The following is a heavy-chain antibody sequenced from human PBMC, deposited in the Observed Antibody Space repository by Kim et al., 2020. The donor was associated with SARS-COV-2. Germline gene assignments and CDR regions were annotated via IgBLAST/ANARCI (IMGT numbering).Heavy chain of an antibody. D-gene: IGHD6-6*01. CDR2: ISYDGSNK. CDR3: ARASDSSSSPIPNYYYYYYGMDV. Sequence: GGSLRLSCAASGFTFSSYAMHWVRQAPGKGLEWVAVISYDGSNKYYADSVKGRFTISRDNSKNTLYLQMNSLRAEDTAVYYCARASDSSSSPIPNYYYYYYGMDVWGQGTTVTVSS. J-gene: IGHJ6*02. V-gene: IGHV3-30-3*01. CDR1: GFTFSSYA.